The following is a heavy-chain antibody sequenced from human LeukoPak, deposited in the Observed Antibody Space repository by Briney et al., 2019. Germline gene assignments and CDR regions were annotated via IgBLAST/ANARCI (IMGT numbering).Heavy chain of an antibody. CDR3: ARFALTSSLDY. D-gene: IGHD6-13*01. CDR2: IYPGNSDT. J-gene: IGHJ4*02. V-gene: IGHV5-51*01. CDR1: GDRLTNNW. Sequence: GESLKISCKISGDRLTNNWIGWVRQVPGKGLEWMGLIYPGNSDTRYSPLFQGQVTLSVDRSISTAYLHWSGLKVSDTAIYYCARFALTSSLDYWGQGTLVTVSS.